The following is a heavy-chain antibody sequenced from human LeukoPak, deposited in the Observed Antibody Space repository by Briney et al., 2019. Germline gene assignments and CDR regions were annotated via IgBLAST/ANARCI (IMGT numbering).Heavy chain of an antibody. CDR2: INHSGST. CDR3: ARASLEMATPFDY. D-gene: IGHD5-24*01. CDR1: GGSFSGYY. V-gene: IGHV4-34*01. J-gene: IGHJ4*02. Sequence: SETLSLTCAVYGGSFSGYYWSWIRQPPGKGLEWIGEINHSGSTNYNPSLKSRVTISVDTSKNQFSLKLSSVTAAGTAVYYCARASLEMATPFDYWGQGTLVTVSS.